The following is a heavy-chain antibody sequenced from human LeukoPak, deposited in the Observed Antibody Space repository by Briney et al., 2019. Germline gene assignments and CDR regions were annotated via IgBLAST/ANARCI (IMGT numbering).Heavy chain of an antibody. D-gene: IGHD1-26*01. V-gene: IGHV3-23*01. CDR3: AKYRTGPPYGLDV. J-gene: IGHJ6*02. Sequence: GGSLRLSCAASGFTFSSYAMSWVRQAPGKGLEWVSSISGTGASTYYADSVKGRFTISRDNSKNTLYLQMNRLRAEDTATYYCAKYRTGPPYGLDVWGQGTTVTVSS. CDR1: GFTFSSYA. CDR2: ISGTGAST.